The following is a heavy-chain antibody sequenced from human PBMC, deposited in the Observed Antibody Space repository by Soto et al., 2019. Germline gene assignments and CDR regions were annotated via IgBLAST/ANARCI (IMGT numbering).Heavy chain of an antibody. V-gene: IGHV3-23*01. D-gene: IGHD5-12*01. CDR3: AKEEERLRLNAFDI. J-gene: IGHJ3*02. Sequence: GGSLRLSCAASGFTFSSHAMSWVRQAPGKGLEWVSAISGSGGSSYHADSVKGRFTISRDNSKNTLYLQMNSLRAEDAAVYYCAKEEERLRLNAFDIWGQGTKVTVSS. CDR2: ISGSGGSS. CDR1: GFTFSSHA.